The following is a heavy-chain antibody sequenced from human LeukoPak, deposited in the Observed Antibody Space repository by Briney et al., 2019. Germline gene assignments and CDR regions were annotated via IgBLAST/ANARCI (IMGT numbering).Heavy chain of an antibody. D-gene: IGHD3-22*01. CDR1: GGTFSSYA. V-gene: IGHV1-69*04. CDR2: IIPILGIA. CDR3: ARGTMIVEVEYFQH. J-gene: IGHJ1*01. Sequence: SVKVSCKASGGTFSSYAINWVRQAPGQGLEWMGRIIPILGIANYAQKFQGRVTITADKSTSTAYMELSSLRSEDTAVYYCARGTMIVEVEYFQHWGQGTLVTVSS.